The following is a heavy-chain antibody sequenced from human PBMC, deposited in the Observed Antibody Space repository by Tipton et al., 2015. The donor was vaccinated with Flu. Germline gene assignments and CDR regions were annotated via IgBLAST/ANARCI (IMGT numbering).Heavy chain of an antibody. V-gene: IGHV4-39*07. J-gene: IGHJ5*02. CDR2: MYYSGST. CDR1: GGSISSSSYY. CDR3: ARGAVVGKLSWFDP. D-gene: IGHD2-15*01. Sequence: TLSLTCTVSGGSISSSSYYWGWIRQPPGKGLEWIGSMYYSGSTYYNPSLKSRVTISVDTSKNQFSLKLSSVTAADTAVYYCARGAVVGKLSWFDPWGQGTPVTVSS.